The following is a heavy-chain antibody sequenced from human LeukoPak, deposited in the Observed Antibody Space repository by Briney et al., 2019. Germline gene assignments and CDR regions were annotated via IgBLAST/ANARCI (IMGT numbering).Heavy chain of an antibody. CDR2: ISSSGSTV. V-gene: IGHV3-48*02. D-gene: IGHD3-22*01. CDR3: ARDTEPYYYYSSGFFYYFDY. Sequence: SGGSLRLSCAASGFTFSSYSMNWVRQAPGKGLEWVSYISSSGSTVHYADSVKGRFTISRDSAKNSLFLQVNSLRDEDTAVYYCARDTEPYYYYSSGFFYYFDYWGLGTLVTVSS. CDR1: GFTFSSYS. J-gene: IGHJ4*02.